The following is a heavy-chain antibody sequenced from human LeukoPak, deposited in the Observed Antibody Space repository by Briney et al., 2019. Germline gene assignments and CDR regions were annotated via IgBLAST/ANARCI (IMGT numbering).Heavy chain of an antibody. Sequence: PSETLSLTCTVSGGSISSYYWSWIRQPPGKGLEWIGYIYYSGSTNYNPSLKSRVTISVDTSKNQFSLKLSSVTAADTAVYYCARTSSGWFHYFDYWGQGTLVTVSS. CDR3: ARTSSGWFHYFDY. CDR2: IYYSGST. D-gene: IGHD6-19*01. J-gene: IGHJ4*02. CDR1: GGSISSYY. V-gene: IGHV4-59*01.